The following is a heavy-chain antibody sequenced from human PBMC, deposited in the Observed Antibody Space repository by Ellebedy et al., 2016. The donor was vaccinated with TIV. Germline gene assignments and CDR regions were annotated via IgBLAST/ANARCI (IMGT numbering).Heavy chain of an antibody. J-gene: IGHJ6*02. D-gene: IGHD3-10*01. V-gene: IGHV1-69*13. CDR3: ARASLITMVPGALYYYGIDV. Sequence: SVQVSCKASGGTFSSYDISWVRQAPGQGLEWMGGIIPIYGTANYAQKFQGRVTITADESTSTAYMELSSMRSEDTAVYYCARASLITMVPGALYYYGIDVWGQGTTVTVSS. CDR1: GGTFSSYD. CDR2: IIPIYGTA.